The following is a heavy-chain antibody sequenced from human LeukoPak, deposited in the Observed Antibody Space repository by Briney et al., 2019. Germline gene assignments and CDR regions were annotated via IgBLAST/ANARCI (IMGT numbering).Heavy chain of an antibody. V-gene: IGHV3-53*01. CDR1: GFTVSSNY. D-gene: IGHD5-12*01. CDR3: ARATRLRSYYYYMDV. Sequence: GGPLRLSCAASGFTVSSNYMSWVRQAPGKGLEWVSVIYSGGSTYYADSVKGRFTISRDNSKNTLYLQMNSLRAEDTAVYYCARATRLRSYYYYMDVWGKGTTVTVSS. J-gene: IGHJ6*03. CDR2: IYSGGST.